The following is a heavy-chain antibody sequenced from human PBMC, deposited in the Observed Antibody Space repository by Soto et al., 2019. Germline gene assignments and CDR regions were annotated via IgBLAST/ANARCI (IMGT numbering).Heavy chain of an antibody. D-gene: IGHD6-13*01. CDR3: ARGYSRPYVMDV. Sequence: QVQLQESGPGLVKPSQTLSLTCTVSGGSISSGDHYWSWIRQPPGKGLEWIGYIYYSGSTNYNPSHNSRVTISVGPSDNQFSLKLSSVTAADTAVYYCARGYSRPYVMDVWGQGTTVTVSS. V-gene: IGHV4-30-4*01. J-gene: IGHJ6*02. CDR2: IYYSGST. CDR1: GGSISSGDHY.